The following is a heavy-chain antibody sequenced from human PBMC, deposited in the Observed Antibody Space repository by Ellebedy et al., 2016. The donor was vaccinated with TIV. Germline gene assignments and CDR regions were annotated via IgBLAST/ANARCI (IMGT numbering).Heavy chain of an antibody. Sequence: ASVKVSCKASGGTFSSYAISWVRQAPGQGLEWMGRIIPILGIANYAQKFQGRVTITADKSTSTAYMELSSLRSEDTAVYYCAKEGQPNWNYNLGADYWGQGTLVTVSS. J-gene: IGHJ4*02. V-gene: IGHV1-69*04. D-gene: IGHD1-7*01. CDR2: IIPILGIA. CDR3: AKEGQPNWNYNLGADY. CDR1: GGTFSSYA.